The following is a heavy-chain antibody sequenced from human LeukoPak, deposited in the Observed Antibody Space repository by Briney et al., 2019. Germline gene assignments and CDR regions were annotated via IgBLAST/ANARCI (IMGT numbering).Heavy chain of an antibody. D-gene: IGHD2-21*02. CDR3: ARVAPGCGGDCYHAFDI. J-gene: IGHJ3*02. Sequence: ASVKVFCKASGGTFSSYAISWVRQAPGQGLEWMGGIIPIFGTANYAQKFQGRVTITTDESTSTAYMELSSLRSEDTAVYYCARVAPGCGGDCYHAFDIWGQGTMVTVSS. V-gene: IGHV1-69*05. CDR1: GGTFSSYA. CDR2: IIPIFGTA.